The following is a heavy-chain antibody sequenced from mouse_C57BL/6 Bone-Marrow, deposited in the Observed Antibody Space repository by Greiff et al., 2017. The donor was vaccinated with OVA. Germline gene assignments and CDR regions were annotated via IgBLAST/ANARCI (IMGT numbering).Heavy chain of an antibody. CDR2: IHPNSGST. Sequence: QVQLQQPGAELVKPGASVKLSCKASGYTFTSYWMHWVKQRPGQGLEWIGMIHPNSGSTNYNEKFKSKATLTVDKASSTAYMQLSSLTSEDSAVYYCAIYDFWYFDVWGTGTTVTVSS. D-gene: IGHD2-3*01. CDR3: AIYDFWYFDV. J-gene: IGHJ1*03. CDR1: GYTFTSYW. V-gene: IGHV1-64*01.